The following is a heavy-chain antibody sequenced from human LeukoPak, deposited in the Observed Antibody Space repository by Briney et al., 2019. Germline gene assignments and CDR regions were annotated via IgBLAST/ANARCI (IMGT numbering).Heavy chain of an antibody. CDR2: ITQAAGDT. Sequence: GGSLRLSCAASGFTFSNYWMNWVRQAPGKGLEWLAFITQAAGDTSYVDSVKGRFTISRYNAKNSVYLQMNSLRAEDTALYYCVAGGGDFWGQGTLVTVSS. CDR3: VAGGGDF. CDR1: GFTFSNYW. D-gene: IGHD3-16*01. J-gene: IGHJ4*02. V-gene: IGHV3-7*01.